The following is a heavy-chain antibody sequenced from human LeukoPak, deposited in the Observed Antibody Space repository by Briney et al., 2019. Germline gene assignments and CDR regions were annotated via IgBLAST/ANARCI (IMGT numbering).Heavy chain of an antibody. D-gene: IGHD5-18*01. CDR3: ARVRSGYGFDAFDI. CDR1: GYTFTGYY. CDR2: INPNSGGT. Sequence: ASVKVSCKASGYTFTGYYMHWVRQAPGQGLEWMGWINPNSGGTNYAQKFQGRVTMTRDTSISTAYMELSRLRSDDTAVCYCARVRSGYGFDAFDIWGQGTMVTVSS. V-gene: IGHV1-2*02. J-gene: IGHJ3*02.